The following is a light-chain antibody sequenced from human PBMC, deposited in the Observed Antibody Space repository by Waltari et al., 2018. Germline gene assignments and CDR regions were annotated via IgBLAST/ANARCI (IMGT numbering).Light chain of an antibody. J-gene: IGKJ2*01. Sequence: DIQMTQSPSSLSASVGDRVTITCQASQDISNHLNWYQQKPGKAPKLLIYDASNLETGVRSRFSGRGSGTDFTFTISSLQPEDIATYYCQQYDNLPPYTFGLGTKLEIK. CDR2: DAS. CDR3: QQYDNLPPYT. V-gene: IGKV1-33*01. CDR1: QDISNH.